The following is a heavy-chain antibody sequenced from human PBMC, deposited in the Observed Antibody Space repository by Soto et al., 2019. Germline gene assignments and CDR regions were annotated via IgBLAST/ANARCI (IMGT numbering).Heavy chain of an antibody. V-gene: IGHV3-33*01. CDR2: IWYDGNNQ. CDR3: ARDSGSSSDYYGMDV. CDR1: GFPFPNSA. J-gene: IGHJ6*02. Sequence: QVQLVESGGGVVQPGTSLRLSCAASGFPFPNSAMHWVRQAPGKGLEWVALIWYDGNNQYYGDSLRGRFTISRDNSKNTLYLQMTSLRVEDTAVYYCARDSGSSSDYYGMDVWGQGTTVTVSS. D-gene: IGHD6-13*01.